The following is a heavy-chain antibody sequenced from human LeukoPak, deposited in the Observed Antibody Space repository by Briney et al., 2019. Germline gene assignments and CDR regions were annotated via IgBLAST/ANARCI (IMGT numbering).Heavy chain of an antibody. CDR2: ISAYNGNT. CDR1: GYTFTSYG. J-gene: IGHJ4*02. CDR3: ARDYDILTGYYSPHYYFDY. Sequence: GASVKVSCKASGYTFTSYGISWVRQAPGQGLEWMGWISAYNGNTNYAQKLQGRVTMTTDTSTSTAYMELRSLRSDDTAVYYCARDYDILTGYYSPHYYFDYWGQGTLVTVSS. D-gene: IGHD3-9*01. V-gene: IGHV1-18*01.